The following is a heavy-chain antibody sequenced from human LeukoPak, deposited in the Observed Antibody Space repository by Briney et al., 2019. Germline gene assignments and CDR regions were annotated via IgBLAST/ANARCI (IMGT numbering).Heavy chain of an antibody. CDR3: ARGLRRSLMIDY. CDR2: IYTSGST. D-gene: IGHD3-16*01. V-gene: IGHV4-4*07. J-gene: IGHJ4*02. Sequence: SETLSLTCTVSGGSISNYYWSWIRQPAGKGLEWIGRIYTSGSTNFNPSLNSRVTMSVDTSKNQFSLKLSPVTAADTAVYYCARGLRRSLMIDYWGQGTLVTASS. CDR1: GGSISNYY.